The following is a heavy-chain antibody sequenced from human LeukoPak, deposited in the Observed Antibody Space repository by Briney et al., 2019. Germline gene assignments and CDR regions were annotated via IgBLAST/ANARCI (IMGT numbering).Heavy chain of an antibody. V-gene: IGHV3-33*01. Sequence: GGALRLSCAASGVTFSSYGMHWVRQAPGKGLEWVAVIWYDGSNKYYADSVKGRFTISRDNSKNTLYLQMNSLRAEDTAVYYCARWMTTVTTYNWFDPWGQGTLVTVSS. CDR3: ARWMTTVTTYNWFDP. CDR1: GVTFSSYG. CDR2: IWYDGSNK. D-gene: IGHD4-17*01. J-gene: IGHJ5*02.